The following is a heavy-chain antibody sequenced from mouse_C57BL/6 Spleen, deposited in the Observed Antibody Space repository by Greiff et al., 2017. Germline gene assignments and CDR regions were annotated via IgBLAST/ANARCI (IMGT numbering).Heavy chain of an antibody. CDR2: IDPEDGDT. V-gene: IGHV14-1*01. Sequence: VQLQQSGPELVKPGASVKISCKASGYSFTDYNMNWVKQRPEQGLEWIGRIDPEDGDTEYAPKFQGKATMTADTSSNTAYLQLSSLTSEDTAVYYCTTGGDYFDYWGQGTTLTVSS. CDR1: GYSFTDYN. J-gene: IGHJ2*01. CDR3: TTGGDYFDY.